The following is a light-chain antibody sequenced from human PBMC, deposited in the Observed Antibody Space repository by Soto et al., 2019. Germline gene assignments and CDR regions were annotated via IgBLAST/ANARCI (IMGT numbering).Light chain of an antibody. Sequence: QSALTQTASVSGSPGQSITISCTGTSSDVGGYNYVSWYQQYPDKAPKLMIYDVSNRPSGVSNRFSGSKSVNTASLTISGLQAEDEADYYCSSYTSSSTYVFGTGTKLTVL. CDR1: SSDVGGYNY. J-gene: IGLJ1*01. CDR3: SSYTSSSTYV. CDR2: DVS. V-gene: IGLV2-14*01.